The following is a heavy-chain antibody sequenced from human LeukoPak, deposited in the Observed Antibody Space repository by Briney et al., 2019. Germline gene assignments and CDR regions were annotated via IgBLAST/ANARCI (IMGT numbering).Heavy chain of an antibody. V-gene: IGHV3-23*01. CDR2: ISGSGGST. Sequence: GSLRLSCAASGFTFRSYAMSWVRQAPGKGLEWVSAISGSGGSTYYADSVMGRFTISRDNSKNSLYLQMNTLRAEDTAVYYCARDLGYSRDYWGQGTLVTVSS. CDR1: GFTFRSYA. J-gene: IGHJ4*02. D-gene: IGHD4-11*01. CDR3: ARDLGYSRDY.